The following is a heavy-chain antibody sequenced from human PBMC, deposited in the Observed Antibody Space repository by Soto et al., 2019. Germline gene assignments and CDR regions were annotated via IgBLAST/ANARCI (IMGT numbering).Heavy chain of an antibody. CDR2: ISSSSSYT. CDR3: ARGAQISNYFDY. Sequence: GGSLRLSCAASGFTFSDYYMSWIRQTPGKGLEWVSYISSSSSYTNYADSVKGRFTISRDNAKNSLYLQMNSLRAEDTAVYYCARGAQISNYFDYWGQGTLVTVSS. CDR1: GFTFSDYY. D-gene: IGHD2-15*01. V-gene: IGHV3-11*06. J-gene: IGHJ4*02.